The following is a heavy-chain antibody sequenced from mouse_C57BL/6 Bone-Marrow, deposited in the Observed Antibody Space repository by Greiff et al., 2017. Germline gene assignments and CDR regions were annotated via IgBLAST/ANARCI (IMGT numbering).Heavy chain of an antibody. Sequence: EVQLQQSGAELVRPGASVKLSCTASGFNIKDDYMHWVKQRPEQGLEWIGWIDPENGDTEYASKFQGKATITADTSSNTAYLQLSSLTSEDTAFYYCTSSSYDYLWGQGTTLTVSS. J-gene: IGHJ2*01. CDR2: IDPENGDT. CDR1: GFNIKDDY. CDR3: TSSSYDYL. D-gene: IGHD2-4*01. V-gene: IGHV14-4*01.